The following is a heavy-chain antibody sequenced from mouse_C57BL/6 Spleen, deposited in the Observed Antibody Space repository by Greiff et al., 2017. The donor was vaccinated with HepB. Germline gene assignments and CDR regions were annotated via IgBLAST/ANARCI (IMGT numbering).Heavy chain of an antibody. Sequence: DVHLVESGGGLVKPGGSLKLSCAASGFTFSSYTMSWVRQTPEKRLEWVATISGGGGNTYYPDSVKGRFTISRDNAKNTLYLQMSSLRSEDTALYYCASDYYGNFDVWGTGTTVTVSS. D-gene: IGHD1-1*01. V-gene: IGHV5-9*01. CDR2: ISGGGGNT. CDR3: ASDYYGNFDV. CDR1: GFTFSSYT. J-gene: IGHJ1*03.